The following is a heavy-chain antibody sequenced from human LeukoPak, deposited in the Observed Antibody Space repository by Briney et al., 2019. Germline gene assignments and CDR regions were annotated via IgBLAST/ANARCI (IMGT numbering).Heavy chain of an antibody. CDR1: GFTFSSYS. CDR3: AKDWSIAAASDY. V-gene: IGHV3-23*01. J-gene: IGHJ4*02. CDR2: ISGSGGST. Sequence: PGGSLRLSCAASGFTFSSYSMNWVRQAPGKGLEWVSAISGSGGSTYYADSVKGRFTISRDNSKNTLYLQMNSLRAEDTAVYYCAKDWSIAAASDYWGQGTLVTVSS. D-gene: IGHD6-13*01.